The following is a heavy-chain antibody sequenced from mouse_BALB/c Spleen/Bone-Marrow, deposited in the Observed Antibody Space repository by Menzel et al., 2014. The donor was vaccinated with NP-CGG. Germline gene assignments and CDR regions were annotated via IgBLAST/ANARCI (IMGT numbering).Heavy chain of an antibody. CDR3: TRDGKGNYDYAMDY. CDR1: GFTFSSYT. J-gene: IGHJ4*01. V-gene: IGHV5-6-4*01. D-gene: IGHD2-1*01. Sequence: EVQGVESGGGLVKPGGSLKLSCAASGFTFSSYTMSWVRQTQEKRLEWVATISSDGSYTYYPDSVKGRFTISRDNAKNTLYLQMSSLKSEDTDMYYCTRDGKGNYDYAMDYWGQETSVTVSS. CDR2: ISSDGSYT.